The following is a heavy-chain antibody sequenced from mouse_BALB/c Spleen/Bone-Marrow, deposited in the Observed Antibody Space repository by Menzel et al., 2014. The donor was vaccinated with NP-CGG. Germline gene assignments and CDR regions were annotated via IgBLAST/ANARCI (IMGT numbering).Heavy chain of an antibody. D-gene: IGHD1-1*01. CDR2: IYPGDGDT. V-gene: IGHV1-80*01. CDR3: ARRDGSTYYYAMDY. CDR1: GYALSNYW. J-gene: IGHJ4*01. Sequence: VKLMESGAELVRPGSSVKISCKASGYALSNYWMNWVKQRPGQGLEWIGQIYPGDGDTNYSGKFKGKATLTADKSSSTAYMQLSSLTSEDSAVYFCARRDGSTYYYAMDYWGQGTSVTVSS.